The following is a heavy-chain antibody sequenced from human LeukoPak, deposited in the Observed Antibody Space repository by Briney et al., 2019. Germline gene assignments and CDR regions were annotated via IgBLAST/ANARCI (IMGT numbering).Heavy chain of an antibody. V-gene: IGHV3-30*04. CDR2: ISYDGSNK. J-gene: IGHJ4*02. D-gene: IGHD2-2*01. CDR1: GFTFSSYA. CDR3: ARDPSSGYQLLPFDY. Sequence: GGSLRLSCAASGFTFSSYAMHWVRQAPGKGLEWVAVISYDGSNKYYADSEKGRFTISRDNSKNTLYLQMSSLRAEDTAVYYCARDPSSGYQLLPFDYWGQGTLVTVSS.